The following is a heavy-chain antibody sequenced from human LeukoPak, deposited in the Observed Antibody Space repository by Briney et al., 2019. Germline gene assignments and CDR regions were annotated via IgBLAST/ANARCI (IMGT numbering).Heavy chain of an antibody. CDR3: TKHTRETTVDY. D-gene: IGHD1-1*01. CDR2: IKSKTDGGTT. V-gene: IGHV3-15*01. CDR1: GFTFSNAW. J-gene: IGHJ4*02. Sequence: GGSLRLSCAASGFTFSNAWMSWVRQAQGKGLEWVGRIKSKTDGGTTDYAAPVKGRFTISRDDSKNTLYLQMNSLKTEDTAVYYCTKHTRETTVDYWGQGTLVTVSS.